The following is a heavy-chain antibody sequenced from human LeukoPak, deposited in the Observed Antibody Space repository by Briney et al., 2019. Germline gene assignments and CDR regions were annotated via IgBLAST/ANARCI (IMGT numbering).Heavy chain of an antibody. CDR1: GFTFSNYN. D-gene: IGHD3-10*01. V-gene: IGHV3-21*04. CDR3: ARVYYGSGSLHYYYYYMDV. J-gene: IGHJ6*03. Sequence: GGSLRLSCAAPGFTFSNYNMNWVRQAPGKGLEWISSITSSSSYKFYADSVKGRFTISRDNAKNSLYLQMNSLRAEDTAVYYCARVYYGSGSLHYYYYYMDVWGKGTTVTISS. CDR2: ITSSSSYK.